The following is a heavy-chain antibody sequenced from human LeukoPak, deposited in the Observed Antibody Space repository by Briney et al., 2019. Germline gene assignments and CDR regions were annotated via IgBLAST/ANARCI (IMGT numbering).Heavy chain of an antibody. V-gene: IGHV4-34*01. CDR3: ARGRPPIRRTYYFDY. CDR2: INHSGST. J-gene: IGHJ4*02. D-gene: IGHD3-9*01. CDR1: GGSFSGYY. Sequence: SETLSLTCAVSGGSFSGYYWSWIRQPPGKGLEWIGEINHSGSTNYNPSLKSRVTISVDTSKNQFSLKLSSVTAADTAVYYCARGRPPIRRTYYFDYWGQGTLVTVSS.